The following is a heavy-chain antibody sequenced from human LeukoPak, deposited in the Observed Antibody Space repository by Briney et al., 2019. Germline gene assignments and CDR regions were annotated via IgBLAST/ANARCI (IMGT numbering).Heavy chain of an antibody. D-gene: IGHD3-3*01. CDR2: INPNSGGT. CDR3: ARAETSSKTFGVVIHWFDP. J-gene: IGHJ5*02. Sequence: GASVKVSCKASGDTFNDYHVHWMRQAPGQGLEWMGWINPNSGGTNSAQKFQGRVTMSRDTSISTVYMELSRLRSDDTAVYYCARAETSSKTFGVVIHWFDPWGQGTLVTVSS. CDR1: GDTFNDYH. V-gene: IGHV1-2*02.